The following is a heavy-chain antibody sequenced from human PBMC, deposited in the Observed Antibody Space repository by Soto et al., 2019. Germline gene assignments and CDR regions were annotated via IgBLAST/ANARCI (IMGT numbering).Heavy chain of an antibody. CDR3: ARLEGSRDFGDDAFDI. Sequence: SETLSLTCTVSGGSISSSSYYWGWIRQPPGKGLEWIGSIYYSGSTYYNPSLKSRVTISVDTSKNQFSLKLSSVTAADTAVYYCARLEGSRDFGDDAFDIWGQGTMVTVSS. CDR2: IYYSGST. CDR1: GGSISSSSYY. V-gene: IGHV4-39*01. J-gene: IGHJ3*02. D-gene: IGHD3-10*01.